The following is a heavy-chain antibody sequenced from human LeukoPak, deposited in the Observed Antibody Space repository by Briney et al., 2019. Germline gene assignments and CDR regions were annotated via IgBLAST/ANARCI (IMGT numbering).Heavy chain of an antibody. CDR3: ARDRTRTGYSSGWYHDY. CDR1: GYTFTGYY. J-gene: IGHJ4*02. CDR2: INPNSGGT. Sequence: ASVKVSCKASGYTFTGYYMHGVRQAPGQGLEWMGWINPNSGGTDYAQKFQGRVTMTRDTSTSKAYMELSRLRSDDTAVYYCARDRTRTGYSSGWYHDYWGQGTLVTVSS. D-gene: IGHD6-19*01. V-gene: IGHV1-2*02.